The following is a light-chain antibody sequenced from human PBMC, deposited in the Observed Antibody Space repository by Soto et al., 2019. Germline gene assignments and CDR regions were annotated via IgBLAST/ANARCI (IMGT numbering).Light chain of an antibody. CDR1: QSVSSSY. CDR2: GAS. CDR3: QQYGSSLIT. Sequence: GVTQSGGTLSLNQGERATLSCSASQSVSSSYLAWYQQKPGQAPRLLIYGASSRATGIPDRFSGSGSGTNFTLTISRLEPEDCAVYYCQQYGSSLITFGQGTRLEIK. J-gene: IGKJ5*01. V-gene: IGKV3-20*01.